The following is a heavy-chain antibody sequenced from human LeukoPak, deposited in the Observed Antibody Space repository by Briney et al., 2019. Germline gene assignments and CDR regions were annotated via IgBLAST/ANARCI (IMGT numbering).Heavy chain of an antibody. D-gene: IGHD4-11*01. Sequence: ATVTLSCKASGYTLTTYAVNWVRQAPGQGLGWMGWVSAYHGTTNYARTVQSRVTMTTDTSTSTAFLELRSLRSDDTAVYYCARVTSLTTLTAFDIWGQGTMVTVSS. V-gene: IGHV1-18*01. J-gene: IGHJ3*02. CDR3: ARVTSLTTLTAFDI. CDR2: VSAYHGTT. CDR1: GYTLTTYA.